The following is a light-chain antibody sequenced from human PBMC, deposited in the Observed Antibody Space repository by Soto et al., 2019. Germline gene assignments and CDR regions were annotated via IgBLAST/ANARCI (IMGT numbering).Light chain of an antibody. CDR3: QQSHTTPLT. J-gene: IGKJ4*01. CDR2: TAS. Sequence: DIQMTQSPSSLSASVGDRVTITCRASQSISTYLNWYQQKPGKAPKVLIYTASTLQSGVPSRFSGSGSGTDSTLTISSLQPEDIATYFCQQSHTTPLTFGGGTKVEIK. V-gene: IGKV1-39*01. CDR1: QSISTY.